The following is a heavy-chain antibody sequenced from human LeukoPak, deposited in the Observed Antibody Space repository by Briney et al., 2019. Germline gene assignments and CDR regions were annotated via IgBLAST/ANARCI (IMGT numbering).Heavy chain of an antibody. J-gene: IGHJ5*02. D-gene: IGHD1-1*01. V-gene: IGHV4-34*01. Sequence: SETLSLTCAVHGGSFSGYYWSWLRQPPGKGLEWIGEINHSGSTNYNPSLKSRVTISVDTSKNQFSLKLSSVTAADTAAYYCARAGEVQLERIWFDPWGQGTLVTVSS. CDR2: INHSGST. CDR3: ARAGEVQLERIWFDP. CDR1: GGSFSGYY.